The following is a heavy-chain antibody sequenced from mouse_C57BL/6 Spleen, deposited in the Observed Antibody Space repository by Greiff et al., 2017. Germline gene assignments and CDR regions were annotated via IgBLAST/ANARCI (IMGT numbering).Heavy chain of an antibody. CDR3: AREDGSSYSWYFDG. Sequence: VQLQQPGAELVRPGTSVKLSCKASGYTFTSYWMHWVKQRPGQGLEWIGVIDPSDSYTNYNQKFKGKATLTVDTSSSTAYMQLSSLTSEDSAVYYCAREDGSSYSWYFDGWGTGTTVTVSS. CDR1: GYTFTSYW. D-gene: IGHD1-1*01. V-gene: IGHV1-59*01. J-gene: IGHJ1*03. CDR2: IDPSDSYT.